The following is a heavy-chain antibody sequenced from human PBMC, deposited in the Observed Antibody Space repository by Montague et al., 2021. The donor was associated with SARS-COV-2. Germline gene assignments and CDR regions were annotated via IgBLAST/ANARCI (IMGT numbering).Heavy chain of an antibody. CDR3: ARVRLFYYLDY. CDR2: IFHTGRA. D-gene: IGHD2/OR15-2a*01. J-gene: IGHJ4*02. V-gene: IGHV4-31*03. CDR1: GTSIRSGGYY. Sequence: TLSLTCTVSGTSIRSGGYYWTWIRQHPGKGLEWIGYIFHTGRAYYNPSLETRVNISVDTSNNLFSLRLSSVTAADTAMYFCARVRLFYYLDYWGQGTLVIVSS.